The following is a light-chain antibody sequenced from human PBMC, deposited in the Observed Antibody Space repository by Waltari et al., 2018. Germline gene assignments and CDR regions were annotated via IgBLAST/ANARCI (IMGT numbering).Light chain of an antibody. CDR3: QQRVNWPIT. CDR1: QSVSRY. Sequence: EIVLTQSPATLSLSPGERATLSCRASQSVSRYLAWYQQKPGQAPRLLIYDASNRATGIPARFSGSGSGTDYTLTISSLEAEDFAVYYCQQRVNWPITFGGGTKVEIK. CDR2: DAS. J-gene: IGKJ4*01. V-gene: IGKV3-11*01.